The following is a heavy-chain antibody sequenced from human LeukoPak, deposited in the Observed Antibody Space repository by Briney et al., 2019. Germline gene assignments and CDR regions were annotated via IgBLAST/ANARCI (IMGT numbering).Heavy chain of an antibody. CDR2: INHSGST. CDR1: GGSFIGYY. V-gene: IGHV4-34*01. CDR3: ARGGGAGRPPYYFDY. Sequence: SETLSLTCAVYGGSFIGYYWSWIREPPGKGLEWVGEINHSGSTNYNPSLKSRVTISVDTSKNQFSLKLSSVTAADTAVYYCARGGGAGRPPYYFDYWGQGTLVTVSS. D-gene: IGHD6-19*01. J-gene: IGHJ4*02.